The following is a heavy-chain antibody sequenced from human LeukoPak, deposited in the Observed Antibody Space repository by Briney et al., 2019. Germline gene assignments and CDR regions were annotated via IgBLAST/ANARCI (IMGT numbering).Heavy chain of an antibody. J-gene: IGHJ4*02. D-gene: IGHD6-13*01. CDR1: GYTFTDYY. Sequence: ASVKVSCKASGYTFTDYYMHWVQQAPGQGLEWMGIINPSGGSTSYAQKFQGRVTMTRDTSTSTVYMALSSLRSEDTAVYYCARSSSWYPDYWGQGTLVTVSS. CDR2: INPSGGST. V-gene: IGHV1-46*03. CDR3: ARSSSWYPDY.